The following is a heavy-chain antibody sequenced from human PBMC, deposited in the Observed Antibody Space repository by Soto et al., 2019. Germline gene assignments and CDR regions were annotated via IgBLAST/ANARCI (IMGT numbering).Heavy chain of an antibody. J-gene: IGHJ4*02. CDR1: GGSFSGYY. Sequence: SETLSLTCAVYGGSFSGYYWSWIRQPPGKGLEWIGEINHSGSTNYNPSLKSRVTTSVDTSKNQFSLKLSSVTAADTAVYYCARGFLYYYDSSGYYPFDYWGQGTLVTVSS. V-gene: IGHV4-34*01. CDR2: INHSGST. D-gene: IGHD3-22*01. CDR3: ARGFLYYYDSSGYYPFDY.